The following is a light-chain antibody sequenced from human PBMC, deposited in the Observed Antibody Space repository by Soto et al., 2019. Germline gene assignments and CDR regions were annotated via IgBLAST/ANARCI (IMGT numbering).Light chain of an antibody. CDR3: SSFAGSNNSYV. CDR1: SSDVGGYNY. CDR2: DVT. J-gene: IGLJ1*01. Sequence: QSALTQPPSASGSPGQSVTISCTGTSSDVGGYNYVSWYQQHPGKAPKLMIYDVTKRPSGVPDRFSGSKSGNTASLTVSGLQAEDEADYYCSSFAGSNNSYVFGTGTKVIVL. V-gene: IGLV2-8*01.